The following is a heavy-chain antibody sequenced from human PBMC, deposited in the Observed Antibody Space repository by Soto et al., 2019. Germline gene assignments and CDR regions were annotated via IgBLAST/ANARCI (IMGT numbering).Heavy chain of an antibody. D-gene: IGHD3-10*01. CDR1: KFSFNNYW. Sequence: GGSLRLSCAASKFSFNNYWMHWVRQVPGKGPAWVSRINHDGSKTEYADSVKGRFTISGDNTNNTLYLQMDSLRAGDTAVYYCARGDQMVDGSGSPYGMDVWGQGTTVTVSS. CDR2: INHDGSKT. CDR3: ARGDQMVDGSGSPYGMDV. V-gene: IGHV3-74*01. J-gene: IGHJ6*02.